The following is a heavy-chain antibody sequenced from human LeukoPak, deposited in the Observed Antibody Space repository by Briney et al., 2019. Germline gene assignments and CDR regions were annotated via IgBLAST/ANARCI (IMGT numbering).Heavy chain of an antibody. CDR2: IIPIYGTA. Sequence: SVKVSCNASGGTFSNYPIIWVRQAPRRGLEWLGGIIPIYGTANYALMFQGRITLTAHESTATAYMELRSLTSDDTAMYFCATHTGGYNYWWFDIWGQGTLVSVSS. CDR1: GGTFSNYP. CDR3: ATHTGGYNYWWFDI. J-gene: IGHJ5*02. D-gene: IGHD5-24*01. V-gene: IGHV1-69*01.